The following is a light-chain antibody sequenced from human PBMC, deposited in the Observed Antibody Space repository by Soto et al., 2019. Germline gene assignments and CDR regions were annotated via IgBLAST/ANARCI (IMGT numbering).Light chain of an antibody. J-gene: IGLJ1*01. CDR2: DVS. CDR3: CSYAGSYTYV. V-gene: IGLV2-11*01. Sequence: QSALTQPRSVSGSPGQSVTISCTGTSSDVGGYKLVSWYQHHPGRAPKLMIHDVSKRPSGVPDRFSGSKSGNTASLTISGLQAEDEADYYCCSYAGSYTYVFGTGTKVTVL. CDR1: SSDVGGYKL.